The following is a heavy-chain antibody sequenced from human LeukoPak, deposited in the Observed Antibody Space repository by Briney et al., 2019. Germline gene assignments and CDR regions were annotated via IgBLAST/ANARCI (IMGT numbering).Heavy chain of an antibody. CDR1: GFTFSSYA. V-gene: IGHV3-23*01. J-gene: IGHJ4*02. D-gene: IGHD6-13*01. CDR2: ISGSGGST. CDR3: AKVGNQPIPGYSSSWYFDY. Sequence: GGSLRLSCAASGFTFSSYAMSWVRQAPGKGLEWVSAISGSGGSTYYADSVKGRFTISRDNSKNTLYLQMNSLRVEDTAVYYCAKVGNQPIPGYSSSWYFDYWGQGTLVTVSS.